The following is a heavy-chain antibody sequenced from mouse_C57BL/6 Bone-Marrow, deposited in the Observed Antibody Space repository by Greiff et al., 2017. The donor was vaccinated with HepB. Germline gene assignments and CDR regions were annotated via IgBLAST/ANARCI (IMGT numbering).Heavy chain of an antibody. J-gene: IGHJ4*01. CDR2: INPNNGGT. CDR1: GYTFTDYY. CDR3: ATLDYAMDY. V-gene: IGHV1-26*01. Sequence: EVQLQQSGPELVKPGASVKISCKASGYTFTDYYMNWVKQSHGKSLEWIGDINPNNGGTSYNQKFKGKATFTVDKSSSTAYMELRSLTSEDSAVYYCATLDYAMDYWGQGTSVTVSS.